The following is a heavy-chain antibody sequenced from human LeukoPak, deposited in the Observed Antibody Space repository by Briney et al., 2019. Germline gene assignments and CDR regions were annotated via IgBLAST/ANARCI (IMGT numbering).Heavy chain of an antibody. CDR2: ISYDGSNK. CDR1: GFTFSSYG. Sequence: PGGSLRLSCAASGFTFSSYGMHWVRQAPGKGLEWVAVISYDGSNKYYADSVKGRFTISRDNSKNTLYLQMNSLRAEDTAVYYCAKDDASWYRRRDTFYFDYWGQGTLVTVSS. D-gene: IGHD6-13*01. V-gene: IGHV3-30*18. CDR3: AKDDASWYRRRDTFYFDY. J-gene: IGHJ4*02.